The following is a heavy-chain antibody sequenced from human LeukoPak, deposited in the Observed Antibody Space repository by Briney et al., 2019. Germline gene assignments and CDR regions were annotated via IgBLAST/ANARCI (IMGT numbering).Heavy chain of an antibody. J-gene: IGHJ4*02. CDR2: IYYSGST. Sequence: SETLSLTCTVSGGSVSSGTCYWSWIRQPPGKGLEWIGYIYYSGSTKYNPSLKSRVTISVDTSKNQFSLKLRSVTAADTAVYYCARGGYDSSGYYLVYWGQGTLVTVSS. CDR3: ARGGYDSSGYYLVY. D-gene: IGHD3-22*01. V-gene: IGHV4-61*01. CDR1: GGSVSSGTCY.